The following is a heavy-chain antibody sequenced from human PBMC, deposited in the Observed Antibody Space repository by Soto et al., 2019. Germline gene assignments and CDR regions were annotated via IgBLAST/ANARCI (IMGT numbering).Heavy chain of an antibody. D-gene: IGHD1-26*01. J-gene: IGHJ6*03. V-gene: IGHV1-2*02. CDR2: INPNGGVT. CDR3: ARESGGAPATLDYYYFYMDV. CDR1: GDTFNDYY. Sequence: QVQLVQSGAEVKKPGASVTVSCRSSGDTFNDYYIHWVRQAPGQGLEWMGWINPNGGVTKYAQKFQGRVSMTRDTSIRTVYRQLSRLRSDDTPVYYCARESGGAPATLDYYYFYMDVWGTGTTVTVSS.